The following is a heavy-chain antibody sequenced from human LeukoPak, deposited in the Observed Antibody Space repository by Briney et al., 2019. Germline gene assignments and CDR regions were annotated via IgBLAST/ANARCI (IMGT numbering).Heavy chain of an antibody. CDR1: GFAFSSYA. V-gene: IGHV3-30*04. J-gene: IGHJ4*02. D-gene: IGHD3-3*01. CDR2: ISYDGNTK. Sequence: GGSLRLSCAASGFAFSSYAMHWVRQAPGKGLEWVSVISYDGNTKYYVDSVKGRFTISRDNSKNTLYLQMNNLRAEDTAVYYCARGGYDFWSGWVYYFDYWGQGILVTVSS. CDR3: ARGGYDFWSGWVYYFDY.